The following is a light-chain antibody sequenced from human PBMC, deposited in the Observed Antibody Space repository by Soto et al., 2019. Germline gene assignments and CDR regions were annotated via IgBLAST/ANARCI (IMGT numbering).Light chain of an antibody. J-gene: IGKJ4*01. CDR1: QAIGNY. CDR3: QQYNSWPLT. Sequence: DIQVTQFPSSLSASVGDRITITCRASQAIGNYLAWYQQKPGKVPKLLIYAASTLQSGVPSRFSGSRSGTDFTLTVSSLQPEDVAVYYCQQYNSWPLTFGGGTKVDIK. CDR2: AAS. V-gene: IGKV1-27*01.